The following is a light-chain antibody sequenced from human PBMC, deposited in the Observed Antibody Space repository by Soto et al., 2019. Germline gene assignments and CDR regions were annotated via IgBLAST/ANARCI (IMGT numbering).Light chain of an antibody. J-gene: IGLJ2*01. V-gene: IGLV1-44*01. CDR1: SSNIGSNT. Sequence: QSVLTQPPSASGTPGQRVTISCSGSSSNIGSNTVNWYQQLPGTAPKLLNYSNNQRPSGVPDRFSGSKSGTSASLAISGLQSEDEADYYCAAWDDSLNGPVVFGGATKVTVL. CDR3: AAWDDSLNGPVV. CDR2: SNN.